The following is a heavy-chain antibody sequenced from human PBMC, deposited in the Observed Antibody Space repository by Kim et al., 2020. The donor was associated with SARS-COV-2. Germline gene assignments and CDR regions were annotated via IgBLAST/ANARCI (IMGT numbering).Heavy chain of an antibody. Sequence: GGSLRLSCAASGFTFSDYYMTWIRQAPGKGLEWVSYISSSGTTIYYADSVKGRFTISRDNAKNSLYLQMNSLRAEDTAVYYCSRSHYDILTGHAFDIWGRGTMVTVSS. CDR2: ISSSGTTI. CDR3: SRSHYDILTGHAFDI. D-gene: IGHD3-9*01. J-gene: IGHJ3*02. V-gene: IGHV3-11*01. CDR1: GFTFSDYY.